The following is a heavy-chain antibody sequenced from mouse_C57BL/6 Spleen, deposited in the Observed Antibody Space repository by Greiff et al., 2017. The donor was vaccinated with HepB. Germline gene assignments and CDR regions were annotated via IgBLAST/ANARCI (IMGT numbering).Heavy chain of an antibody. CDR3: ARRPYYEDDGVARDY. D-gene: IGHD2-4*01. CDR2: LDPSDSYT. Sequence: VQLQQSGAELVMPGASVKLSCKASGYTFTSYWMHWVKQRPGPGLEWIGELDPSDSYTNYNQKFKGKSTLTVDKSSSTAYMQLSSLTSEDSAVYYCARRPYYEDDGVARDYWGQGTSVTVSS. J-gene: IGHJ4*01. CDR1: GYTFTSYW. V-gene: IGHV1-69*01.